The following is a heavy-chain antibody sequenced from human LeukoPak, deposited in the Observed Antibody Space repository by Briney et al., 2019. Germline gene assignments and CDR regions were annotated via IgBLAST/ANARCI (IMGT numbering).Heavy chain of an antibody. CDR2: MNPNSGDT. V-gene: IGHV1-8*01. CDR3: ARAASSWYVGY. D-gene: IGHD6-13*01. Sequence: ASVKVSCKASGYTFTSYDINWVRQATGQGLEWMGWMNPNSGDTGYAQKFQGRVTMTRNTSISTAYMELCSLRSEDTAVYYCARAASSWYVGYWGQGTLVTVSS. CDR1: GYTFTSYD. J-gene: IGHJ4*02.